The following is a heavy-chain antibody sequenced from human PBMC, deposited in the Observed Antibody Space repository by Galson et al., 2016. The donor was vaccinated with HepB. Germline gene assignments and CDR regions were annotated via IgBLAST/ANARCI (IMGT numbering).Heavy chain of an antibody. CDR1: GFTFNAHW. V-gene: IGHV3-7*01. D-gene: IGHD3-10*01. J-gene: IGHJ4*02. CDR2: IRGDGIVS. Sequence: SLRLSCAASGFTFNAHWMNWVRQAPGKGLEWVANIRGDGIVSYYAESVRGRFTISSDKAKNSLYLQMNGLRVDETAVYYCSREMTGSYFDWGQGTLVTVSS. CDR3: SREMTGSYFD.